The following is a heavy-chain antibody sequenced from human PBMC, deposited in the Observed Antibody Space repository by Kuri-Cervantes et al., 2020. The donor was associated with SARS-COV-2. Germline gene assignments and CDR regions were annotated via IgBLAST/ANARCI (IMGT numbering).Heavy chain of an antibody. CDR3: ARVSDSGSPRHPYFQH. CDR2: INHSGST. D-gene: IGHD1-26*01. V-gene: IGHV4-34*01. CDR1: GGSFSGCY. Sequence: ESLKISCAVYGGSFSGCYWSWIRQPPGKGLEWIGEINHSGSTNYNPSLKSRVTISVDTSKNQFSLKLSSVTAADTAVYYCARVSDSGSPRHPYFQHWGQGTLVTVSS. J-gene: IGHJ1*01.